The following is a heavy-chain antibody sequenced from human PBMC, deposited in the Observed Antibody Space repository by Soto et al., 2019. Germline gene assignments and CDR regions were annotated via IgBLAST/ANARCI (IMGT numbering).Heavy chain of an antibody. D-gene: IGHD2-2*01. CDR3: ARDLGWPAARFDS. CDR1: GFTFRNHG. J-gene: IGHJ5*01. CDR2: IWYDGSEK. Sequence: EGSLRLSCAASGFTFRNHGMHWVRLAPGKGLQWVAVIWYDGSEKYYADSVKGRFTISRDNSKNILYLQMNSLRGEDTAVYYCARDLGWPAARFDSWGQGTLVTVSS. V-gene: IGHV3-33*01.